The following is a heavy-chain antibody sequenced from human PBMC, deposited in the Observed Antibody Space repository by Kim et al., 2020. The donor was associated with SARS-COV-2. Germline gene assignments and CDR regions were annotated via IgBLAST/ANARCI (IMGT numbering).Heavy chain of an antibody. CDR2: IYSGGST. Sequence: GGSLRLSCAASGFTVSSNYMSWVRQAPGKGLEWVSVIYSGGSTYYADSVKGRFTISRDNSKNTLYLQMNSLRAEDTAVYYCAREGYDSSGFDYWGQGTLVTVSS. CDR1: GFTVSSNY. CDR3: AREGYDSSGFDY. D-gene: IGHD3-22*01. V-gene: IGHV3-53*01. J-gene: IGHJ4*02.